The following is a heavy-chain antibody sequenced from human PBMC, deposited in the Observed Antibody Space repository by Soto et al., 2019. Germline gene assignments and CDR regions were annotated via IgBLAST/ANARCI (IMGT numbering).Heavy chain of an antibody. V-gene: IGHV1-69*13. D-gene: IGHD3-3*01. CDR3: ARTSDFWSGYSGFDYYYYGMDV. J-gene: IGHJ6*02. CDR2: IIPIFGTA. Sequence: SVKVSCKASGGTFSSYGISWVRQAPGQGLEWMGGIIPIFGTANYAQKFQGRVTITADESASTAYMELSSLRSEDTAVYYCARTSDFWSGYSGFDYYYYGMDVWGQGTTVTVSS. CDR1: GGTFSSYG.